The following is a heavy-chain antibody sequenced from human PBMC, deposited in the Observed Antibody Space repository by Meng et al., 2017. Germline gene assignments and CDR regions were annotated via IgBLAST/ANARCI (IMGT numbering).Heavy chain of an antibody. CDR3: ATGAAAADH. CDR1: GLSFTDAW. J-gene: IGHJ4*02. D-gene: IGHD6-13*01. V-gene: IGHV3-15*01. CDR2: IKRNSDGGTI. Sequence: GESLKISGVASGLSFTDAWMSWVRQAPGKGLEWVGRIKRNSDGGTIDYAAPVKGRFTISRDDSKNTLYLQMDSLITEDTAVYFCATGAAAADHWGQGTLVTVSS.